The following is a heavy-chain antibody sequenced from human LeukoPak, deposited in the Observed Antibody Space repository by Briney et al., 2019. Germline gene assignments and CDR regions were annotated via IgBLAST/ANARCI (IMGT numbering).Heavy chain of an antibody. CDR3: ARGSTITFGGVIADFDY. Sequence: PGGSLRLSCAASGFIFADYDMSWVRQAPGKGLEWISGINGNGRSTGYADSVKGRFTISRDNAKNSLYLQMNSLRAEDTAVYYCARGSTITFGGVIADFDYWGQGTLVTVSS. CDR2: INGNGRST. D-gene: IGHD3-16*02. V-gene: IGHV3-20*04. CDR1: GFIFADYD. J-gene: IGHJ4*02.